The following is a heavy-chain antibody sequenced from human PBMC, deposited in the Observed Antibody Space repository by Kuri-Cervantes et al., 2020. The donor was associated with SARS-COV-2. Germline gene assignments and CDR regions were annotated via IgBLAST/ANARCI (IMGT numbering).Heavy chain of an antibody. CDR3: AIASTTIYGVLTMLFSSNAFAI. V-gene: IGHV4-34*01. CDR2: INHSGSA. J-gene: IGHJ3*02. Sequence: SQTLSLSRALYGGSFSVFYWSWIRQTPGKGLEWIGEINHSGSANYNPSLKSRVTISVDTSKNKFSLKLSSVAAADTAVYYCAIASTTIYGVLTMLFSSNAFAIWGQGTLVTVSS. CDR1: GGSFSVFY. D-gene: IGHD3-3*01.